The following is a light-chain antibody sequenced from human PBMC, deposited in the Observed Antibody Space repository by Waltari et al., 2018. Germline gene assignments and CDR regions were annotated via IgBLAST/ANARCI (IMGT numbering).Light chain of an antibody. CDR2: DVT. CDR3: CSYAGSYSLLV. CDR1: SSEVGGYNY. J-gene: IGLJ2*01. Sequence: QSALTQPRSVSGSPGQSVTISCIGTSSEVGGYNYVSWYQHHAGKAPKVIIYDVTKRPSGVPDRFSGSKSGNTASLTISGLQAEDEADYYCCSYAGSYSLLVFGGGTKLTVL. V-gene: IGLV2-11*01.